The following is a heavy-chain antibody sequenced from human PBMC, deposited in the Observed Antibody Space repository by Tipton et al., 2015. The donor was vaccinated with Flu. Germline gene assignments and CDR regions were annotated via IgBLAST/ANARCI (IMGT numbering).Heavy chain of an antibody. J-gene: IGHJ4*02. V-gene: IGHV3-33*06. CDR2: IWYDGSNQ. CDR3: TKDRNGEGYFDY. D-gene: IGHD4-17*01. Sequence: SLRLSCPASGFSFSFYGMHWVRQAPGKGLEWLALIWYDGSNQFYADSVKGRFTISRDNSANTLYLQMNSLRVEDTAMYYCTKDRNGEGYFDYWGQGALVTVSS. CDR1: GFSFSFYG.